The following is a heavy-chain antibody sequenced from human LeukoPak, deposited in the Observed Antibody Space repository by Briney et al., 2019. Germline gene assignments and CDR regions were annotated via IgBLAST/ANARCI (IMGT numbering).Heavy chain of an antibody. D-gene: IGHD6-19*01. CDR1: GDSISSSTYY. CDR3: ARGVGSSGWYGSDAFDI. V-gene: IGHV4-39*01. J-gene: IGHJ3*02. CDR2: IYYSGST. Sequence: PSETLSLTCSVSGDSISSSTYYWGWIRQPPGKGLEWIGSIYYSGSTYYNPSLKSRVTISVDTSKNQFSLKLTSVTAAGTAVYYCARGVGSSGWYGSDAFDIWGQGTMVTVSS.